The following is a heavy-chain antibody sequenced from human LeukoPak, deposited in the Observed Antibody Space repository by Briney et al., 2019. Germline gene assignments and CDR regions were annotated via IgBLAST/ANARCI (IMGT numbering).Heavy chain of an antibody. Sequence: ASVKVSRKTSGYPFVDFGITWVRQAPGQGLAWMGWISAFSGDTNYAQKLQGRVTMTRDTSTSTFYMELRRLRSDDTAVYYCGRHIRSDGSPADYWGQGTLVTVSS. V-gene: IGHV1-18*01. CDR3: GRHIRSDGSPADY. CDR2: ISAFSGDT. CDR1: GYPFVDFG. J-gene: IGHJ4*02. D-gene: IGHD2-15*01.